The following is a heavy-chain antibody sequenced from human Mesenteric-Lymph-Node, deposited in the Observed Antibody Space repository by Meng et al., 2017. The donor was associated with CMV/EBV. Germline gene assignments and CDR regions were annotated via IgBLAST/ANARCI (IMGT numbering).Heavy chain of an antibody. CDR1: GFTFSFYE. CDR3: AKDTSTHVWGYYGMDV. D-gene: IGHD3-16*01. V-gene: IGHV3-48*03. CDR2: ISDSGSKI. J-gene: IGHJ6*02. Sequence: GESLKISCEASGFTFSFYEMNWVRQAPGKGLEWLSYISDSGSKIHYADSVKGRITISRDNAKNSLYLQMNSLRAEDTALYYCAKDTSTHVWGYYGMDVWGQGTTVTVSS.